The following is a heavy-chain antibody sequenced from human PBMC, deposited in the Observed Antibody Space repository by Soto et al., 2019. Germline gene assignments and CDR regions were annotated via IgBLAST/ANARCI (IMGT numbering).Heavy chain of an antibody. Sequence: GGSLRLSCAASGFTFSSYAMSWVRQAPGKGLEWVSAISGSGGSTYYADSVKGRFTISRDNSKNTLYLQMNSLRAEDTAVYYCAKDIQPWFGELLSFDYWGQGTLVTVSS. CDR1: GFTFSSYA. CDR3: AKDIQPWFGELLSFDY. CDR2: ISGSGGST. J-gene: IGHJ4*02. V-gene: IGHV3-23*01. D-gene: IGHD3-10*01.